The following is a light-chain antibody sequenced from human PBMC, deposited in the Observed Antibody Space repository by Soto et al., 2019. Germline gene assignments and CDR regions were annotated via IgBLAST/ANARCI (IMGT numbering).Light chain of an antibody. V-gene: IGKV1D-8*03. CDR2: AAS. CDR1: QGVSTY. J-gene: IGKJ4*01. Sequence: VLWMTQSPSLLSASTGDRVTITCRTSQGVSTYVAWYQQKPGKPPKPLIYAASTLHSGVPARFSGSGSGTEFTLTISSLQSEDFAVYYCQQYNSWPLTFGGGTKVDIK. CDR3: QQYNSWPLT.